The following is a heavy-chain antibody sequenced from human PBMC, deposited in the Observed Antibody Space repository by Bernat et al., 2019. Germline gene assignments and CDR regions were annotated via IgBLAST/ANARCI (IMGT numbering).Heavy chain of an antibody. D-gene: IGHD6-19*01. CDR1: GFTFSSYE. J-gene: IGHJ5*02. CDR3: ASRIAVTGSWRGS. V-gene: IGHV3-48*03. Sequence: EVQLVESGGGLVQPGGSLRLSCAASGFTFSSYEMNWVSQAPGKGLEWVQYISGSGGNTYYADDVKDRLTISRDNTKNSLYLQLNGLRAEDTAVYYCASRIAVTGSWRGSWGQGTLVTVSS. CDR2: ISGSGGNT.